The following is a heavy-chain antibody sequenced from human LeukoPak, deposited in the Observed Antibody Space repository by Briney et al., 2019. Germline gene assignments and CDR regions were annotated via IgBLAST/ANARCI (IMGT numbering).Heavy chain of an antibody. Sequence: GESLKISCKGFGYTFTSQWIGWVRQMPGKGLEWRGMIYPGDSDTRYSPSFQGQITVSAEKSISTAYLQWSSLKASDTAMYYCARRAGTGGPMDAWGKGTTVTVSS. CDR3: ARRAGTGGPMDA. CDR2: IYPGDSDT. CDR1: GYTFTSQW. J-gene: IGHJ6*03. V-gene: IGHV5-51*01. D-gene: IGHD2-8*02.